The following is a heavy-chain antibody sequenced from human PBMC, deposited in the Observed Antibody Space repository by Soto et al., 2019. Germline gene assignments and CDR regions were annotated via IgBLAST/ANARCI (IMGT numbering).Heavy chain of an antibody. V-gene: IGHV1-69*01. CDR2: IIPIFGTA. D-gene: IGHD3-22*01. Sequence: QVQLVQSGAEVKKPGSSVKVSCKASGGTFSSYAISWVRQAPGQGLEWMGGIIPIFGTANYAQKFQGRVTIPADESTSTAYMELSSLRSEDTAVYYCARGTYYDSSGHASYFDYWGQGTLVTVSS. CDR3: ARGTYYDSSGHASYFDY. CDR1: GGTFSSYA. J-gene: IGHJ4*02.